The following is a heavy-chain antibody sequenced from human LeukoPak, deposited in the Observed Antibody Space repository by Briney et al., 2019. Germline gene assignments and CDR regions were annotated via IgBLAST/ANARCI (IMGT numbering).Heavy chain of an antibody. CDR1: GFTFSSYW. CDR2: IKQDGSEK. D-gene: IGHD3-10*01. Sequence: GGSLRLSCAASGFTFSSYWMSWVRQAPGKGLEWVANIKQDGSEKYYVDSVKGRFTISRDNAKNSLYLQMNSLRAEDTAVYYCARDGRIWFGGPGIWGQGTMVTVSS. CDR3: ARDGRIWFGGPGI. V-gene: IGHV3-7*01. J-gene: IGHJ3*02.